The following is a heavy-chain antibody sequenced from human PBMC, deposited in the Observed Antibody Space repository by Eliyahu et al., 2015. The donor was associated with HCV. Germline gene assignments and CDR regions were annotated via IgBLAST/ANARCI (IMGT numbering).Heavy chain of an antibody. CDR2: IYYSGST. J-gene: IGHJ3*02. CDR1: GGSISSSSYY. CDR3: ARWDIVVVPAARNNAFDI. V-gene: IGHV4-39*01. D-gene: IGHD2-2*01. Sequence: QLQLQESGPGLVKPSETLSLTCTVSGGSISSSSYYWGWIRQPPGKGLEWIGSIYYSGSTYYNPSLKSRVTISVDTSKNQFSLKLSSVTAADTAVYYCARWDIVVVPAARNNAFDIWGQGTMVTVSS.